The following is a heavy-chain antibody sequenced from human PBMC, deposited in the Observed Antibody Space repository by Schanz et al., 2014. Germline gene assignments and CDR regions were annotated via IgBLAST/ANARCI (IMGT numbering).Heavy chain of an antibody. Sequence: QVQLVQSGVEVKRPGASVRVSCKASGYSFTDYAIHWVRQAPGQGLEWMGWIIPILDKTNYAQKFQGRVTMTADKSTSTVYMEVSGLRSEDTAVYYCAKVDRTRYYAMDVWGQGTTVTVSS. J-gene: IGHJ6*02. V-gene: IGHV1-69*10. D-gene: IGHD3-9*01. CDR2: IIPILDKT. CDR1: GYSFTDYA. CDR3: AKVDRTRYYAMDV.